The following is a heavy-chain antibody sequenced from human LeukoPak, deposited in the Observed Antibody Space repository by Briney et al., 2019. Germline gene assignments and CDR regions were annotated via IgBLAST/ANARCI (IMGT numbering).Heavy chain of an antibody. CDR2: ISAYNGNT. V-gene: IGHV1-18*01. CDR1: GYTFTSYG. D-gene: IGHD5-12*01. J-gene: IGHJ4*02. CDR3: ARGPSITTTGYDGGDEFDY. Sequence: GASVKVSCKASGYTFTSYGISWVREAPGQGLGWMGWISAYNGNTNYARKLQGRVTMTTDTSTSTAYMELRSLRSDDTAVYYCARGPSITTTGYDGGDEFDYWGQGTLVTVSS.